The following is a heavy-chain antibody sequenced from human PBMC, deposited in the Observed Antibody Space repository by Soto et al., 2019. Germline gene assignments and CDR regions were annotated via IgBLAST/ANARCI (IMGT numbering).Heavy chain of an antibody. Sequence: QLQLQESGSGLVEPSQTLSLTCAVSGGPISSGDYSWSWIRQPPGKGLEWIGFIYHSGSTYYNPSLKSRVTISVDRSKNQFSLKLRSVTAADTAVYYCAVSNFGVVSGMDVWGQGTSVTVSS. CDR1: GGPISSGDYS. D-gene: IGHD3-3*01. V-gene: IGHV4-30-2*01. CDR3: AVSNFGVVSGMDV. CDR2: IYHSGST. J-gene: IGHJ6*02.